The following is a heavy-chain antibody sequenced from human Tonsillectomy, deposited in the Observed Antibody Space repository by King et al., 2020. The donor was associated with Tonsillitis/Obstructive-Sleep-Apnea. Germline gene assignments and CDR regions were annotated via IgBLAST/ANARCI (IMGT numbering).Heavy chain of an antibody. J-gene: IGHJ6*03. V-gene: IGHV4-34*01. Sequence: VQLQQWGAGLLKPSETLSLTCAVYGGSFSGYYWSWIRQPPGKGLEWIGEINQSGNTNYNPSLKSRVTISVDTTKNQFSLLLRSVTAADTAVYYCARRGHMDVWGKGTTVTVSS. CDR1: GGSFSGYY. CDR3: ARRGHMDV. CDR2: INQSGNT.